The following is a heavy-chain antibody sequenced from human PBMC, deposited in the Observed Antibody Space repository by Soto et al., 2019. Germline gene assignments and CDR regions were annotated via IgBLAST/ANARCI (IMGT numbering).Heavy chain of an antibody. J-gene: IGHJ4*02. D-gene: IGHD2-21*02. Sequence: VQLVESGGGLAQPGGSLRLSCAASGFTFSGYWMTWVRQAPVKGLEWVASINQDGTLKYFVDSVRGRFTISRDNAKSSVFLQMINLRVDDTAVYYCARWESGDWYLGIWGQGTLISVSS. V-gene: IGHV3-7*03. CDR2: INQDGTLK. CDR1: GFTFSGYW. CDR3: ARWESGDWYLGI.